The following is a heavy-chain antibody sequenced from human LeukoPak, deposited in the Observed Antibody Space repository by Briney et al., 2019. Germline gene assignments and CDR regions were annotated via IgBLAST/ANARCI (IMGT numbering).Heavy chain of an antibody. J-gene: IGHJ2*01. CDR1: GGSISSSYYY. Sequence: PSETLSLTCTVSGGSISSSYYYWGWIRQPPGKGLEWIGSIYYSGSTYYNPSLKSRVTISVDTSKNQFSLKLSSVTAADTAVYYCARAVVPAVIPLWDWYFDLWGRGTLVTVSS. CDR3: ARAVVPAVIPLWDWYFDL. V-gene: IGHV4-39*07. D-gene: IGHD2-2*02. CDR2: IYYSGST.